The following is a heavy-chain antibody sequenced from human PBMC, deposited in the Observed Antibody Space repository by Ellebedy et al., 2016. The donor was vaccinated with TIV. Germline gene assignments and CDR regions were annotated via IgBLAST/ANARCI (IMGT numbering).Heavy chain of an antibody. J-gene: IGHJ6*03. D-gene: IGHD3-3*02. V-gene: IGHV3-21*01. CDR1: GFTFSNNY. CDR3: ARFSRGAPFVDYLYYMDV. CDR2: ISSVSDDT. Sequence: GESLKISCAASGFTFSNNYMSWVRQAPGKGLEWVSSISSVSDDTHYTDSVEGRFTISRDNAENSLYLQMNSLRPEDTAVYYCARFSRGAPFVDYLYYMDVWGKGTTVTVSS.